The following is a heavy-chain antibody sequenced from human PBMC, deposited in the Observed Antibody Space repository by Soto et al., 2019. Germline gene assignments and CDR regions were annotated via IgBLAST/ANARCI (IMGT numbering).Heavy chain of an antibody. CDR1: GFTFSSYW. J-gene: IGHJ6*02. CDR2: IKQDGSEK. CDR3: ARSEGYCSGGSCYLDYYGMDV. D-gene: IGHD2-15*01. Sequence: PGGSLRLSCAASGFTFSSYWMSWVRQAPGKGLEWVANIKQDGSEKYYVDSVKGRFTISRDNAKNSLYLQMNSLRAEDTAVYYCARSEGYCSGGSCYLDYYGMDVWGQGTTVTVSS. V-gene: IGHV3-7*05.